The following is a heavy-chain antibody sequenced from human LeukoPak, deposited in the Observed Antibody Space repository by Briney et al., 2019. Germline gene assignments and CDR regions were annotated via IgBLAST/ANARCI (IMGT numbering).Heavy chain of an antibody. Sequence: ASVKVSCKASGDSFTNYDINWVRQATGQGLEWMGWMKPNSGNIGYAQKFQGRLTMIRNTSINTSYMELRSLTSDDTAVYYCVRTAGIFWSGAYYFDSWGQGTLVTVSS. CDR3: VRTAGIFWSGAYYFDS. V-gene: IGHV1-8*01. CDR2: MKPNSGNI. D-gene: IGHD3-3*01. CDR1: GDSFTNYD. J-gene: IGHJ4*02.